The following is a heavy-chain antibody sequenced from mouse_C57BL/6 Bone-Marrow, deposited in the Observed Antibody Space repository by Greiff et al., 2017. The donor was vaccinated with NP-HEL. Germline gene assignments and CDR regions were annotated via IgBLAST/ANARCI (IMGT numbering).Heavy chain of an antibody. CDR1: GFSFNTYA. CDR3: VSSIGYAMDY. V-gene: IGHV10-1*01. J-gene: IGHJ4*01. Sequence: EVQLVESGGGLVQPKGSLKLSCAASGFSFNTYAMNWVRQAPGKGLEWVARIRSKSNNYATYYADSVKDRFTISRDDSESMLYLQMNNLKTEDTAMYYCVSSIGYAMDYWGQGTSVTVSS. D-gene: IGHD2-3*01. CDR2: IRSKSNNYAT.